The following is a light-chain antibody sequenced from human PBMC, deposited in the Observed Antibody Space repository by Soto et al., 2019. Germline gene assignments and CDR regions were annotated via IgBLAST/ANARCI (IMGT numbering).Light chain of an antibody. CDR3: TSYAGSTNYFV. J-gene: IGLJ1*01. CDR2: EVS. CDR1: SRDIGGYNY. V-gene: IGLV2-14*01. Sequence: QSVLTQPASVSGSPGQSITISCTGTSRDIGGYNYVSWYQQHPGHAPKLMIYEVSNRPSRVSSRFSGSKSGNTASLTVSGLQADDEADYYCTSYAGSTNYFVFGTGTKVTVL.